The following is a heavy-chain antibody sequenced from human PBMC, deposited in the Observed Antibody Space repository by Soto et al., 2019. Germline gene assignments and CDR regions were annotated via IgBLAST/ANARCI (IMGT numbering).Heavy chain of an antibody. Sequence: VASVKVSCKASGGTFSSYAISWVRQAPGQGLEWMGGIIPIFGTANYAQKFQGRVTITADESTSTAYMELSSLRSEDTAVYYCARENGDYSYYYGMDVWGQGTTVTVSS. CDR1: GGTFSSYA. CDR3: ARENGDYSYYYGMDV. V-gene: IGHV1-69*13. J-gene: IGHJ6*02. CDR2: IIPIFGTA. D-gene: IGHD4-17*01.